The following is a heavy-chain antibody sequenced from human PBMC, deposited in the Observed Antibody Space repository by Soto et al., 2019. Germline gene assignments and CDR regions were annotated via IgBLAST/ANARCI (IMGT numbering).Heavy chain of an antibody. CDR3: AGGSSKAYYYDSSGTRLDY. D-gene: IGHD3-22*01. J-gene: IGHJ4*02. CDR2: IYHSGST. Sequence: QVQLQESGPGLVKPSGTLSLTCAVSGGSISSSNWWSWVRQPPGKGLEWIGEIYHSGSTNYNPSLKSRVTISVDKSKNQFPLKLSSVTAADTAVYYCAGGSSKAYYYDSSGTRLDYWGQGTLVTVSS. V-gene: IGHV4-4*02. CDR1: GGSISSSNW.